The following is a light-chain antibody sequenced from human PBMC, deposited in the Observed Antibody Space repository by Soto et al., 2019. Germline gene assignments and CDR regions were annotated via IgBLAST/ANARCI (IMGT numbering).Light chain of an antibody. J-gene: IGLJ2*01. V-gene: IGLV1-51*01. Sequence: QSVLTQPPSVSASPGQKVTISCSGSTSNIGNNRVSWYQHLPGTAPKLLIYDNNKRPSGIPDRFSGSKSGTSATLGITGLQTGDEADYYCGTWDGSLSGGVFGGGTKLTV. CDR1: TSNIGNNR. CDR2: DNN. CDR3: GTWDGSLSGGV.